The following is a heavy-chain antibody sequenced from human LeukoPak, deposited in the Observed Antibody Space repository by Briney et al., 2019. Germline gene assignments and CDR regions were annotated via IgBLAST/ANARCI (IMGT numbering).Heavy chain of an antibody. CDR1: VGTFSSYA. V-gene: IGHV1-69*13. D-gene: IGHD5-18*01. CDR3: ASGRIQLWSPPLYYFDY. Sequence: GASVKVSCTASVGTFSSYAISWVRQAPGQGLEWMGGIIPIFGTANYAQKFQGRVTITADESTSTAYMELSSLRSEDTAVYYCASGRIQLWSPPLYYFDYWGQGTLVTVSS. CDR2: IIPIFGTA. J-gene: IGHJ4*02.